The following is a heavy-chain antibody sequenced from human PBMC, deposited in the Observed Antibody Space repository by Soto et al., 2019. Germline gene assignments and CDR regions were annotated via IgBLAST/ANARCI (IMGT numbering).Heavy chain of an antibody. Sequence: GGSLRLSCAASGFTFSSYTMSWVRQAPGKGLEWVSGISATGGSTYYADSVKGRFTFSRDNSKNTLYLQMNGLRAEDTAVYYCAKGFIRDCGGDCTADTWGQGTLVTVSS. D-gene: IGHD2-21*02. V-gene: IGHV3-23*01. CDR3: AKGFIRDCGGDCTADT. CDR2: ISATGGST. J-gene: IGHJ5*02. CDR1: GFTFSSYT.